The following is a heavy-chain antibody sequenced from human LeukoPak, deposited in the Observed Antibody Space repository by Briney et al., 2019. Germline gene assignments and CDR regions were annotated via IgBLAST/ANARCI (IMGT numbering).Heavy chain of an antibody. CDR2: ILTAGNT. V-gene: IGHV3-53*01. CDR3: AREGYSSGWFRL. J-gene: IGHJ4*02. CDR1: GSTVSTNY. Sequence: PGGSLRLSCAASGSTVSTNYMSWVRQAPGKGLEWVSVILTAGNTYYTDSVKGRFTISRDDSKNMVYLQMNSLRAEDTAVYFCAREGYSSGWFRLWGQGTLVTVSS. D-gene: IGHD6-19*01.